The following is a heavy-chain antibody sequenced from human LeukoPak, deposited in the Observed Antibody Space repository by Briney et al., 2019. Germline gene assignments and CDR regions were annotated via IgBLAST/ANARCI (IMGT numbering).Heavy chain of an antibody. CDR1: GFTFSSYS. Sequence: PGGSLRLSCAASGFTFSSYSMNWVRQAPGKGLEWVSSISSSSSYIYYADSVKGWFTISRDNSKNTLYLQMNSLRAEDTAVYYCAKETWFGELSFDYWGQGTLVTVSS. V-gene: IGHV3-21*04. D-gene: IGHD3-10*01. J-gene: IGHJ4*02. CDR3: AKETWFGELSFDY. CDR2: ISSSSSYI.